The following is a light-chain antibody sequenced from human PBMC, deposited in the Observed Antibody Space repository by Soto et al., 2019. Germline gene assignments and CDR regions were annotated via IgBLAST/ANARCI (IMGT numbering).Light chain of an antibody. J-gene: IGKJ1*01. V-gene: IGKV1-5*01. Sequence: IRMTQSASTLSASVGDRVTITCRASQRVXSWFAWYQQKPGKAPKLLXAYASSLERGGPSRLSGSGSGTEFTLTISSLQPDDFAIYYCQQYKSDRWTFGQGTKVDIK. CDR3: QQYKSDRWT. CDR2: YAS. CDR1: QRVXSW.